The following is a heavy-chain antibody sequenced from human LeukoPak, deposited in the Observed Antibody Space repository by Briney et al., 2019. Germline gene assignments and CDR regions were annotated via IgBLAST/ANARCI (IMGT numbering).Heavy chain of an antibody. Sequence: GGSLRLSCAAAGFTFRSYAMNWVRQGPGKGLEWVSTMSASDAGTYYADSVKGRFTISRDNAKNSLYLQMNSLRAEDTAVYYCARERDTSGYYLRYWGQGTLVTVSS. D-gene: IGHD3-22*01. CDR3: ARERDTSGYYLRY. CDR1: GFTFRSYA. J-gene: IGHJ4*02. V-gene: IGHV3-23*01. CDR2: MSASDAGT.